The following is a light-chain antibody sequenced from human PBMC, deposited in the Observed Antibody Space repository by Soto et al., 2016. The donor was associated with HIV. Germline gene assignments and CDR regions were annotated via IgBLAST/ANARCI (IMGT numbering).Light chain of an antibody. CDR3: QVWDSSTDYSGV. V-gene: IGLV3-21*01. J-gene: IGLJ3*02. CDR2: NDN. Sequence: SYELTQPPSVSVAPGKTARLTCGGNNIGTKSVHWYQQKPGQAPLLVVYNDNDRPSGIPERFSGSNSGNTAILTISRVEARDEADYHCQVWDSSTDYSGVFGGGTKLTVL. CDR1: NIGTKS.